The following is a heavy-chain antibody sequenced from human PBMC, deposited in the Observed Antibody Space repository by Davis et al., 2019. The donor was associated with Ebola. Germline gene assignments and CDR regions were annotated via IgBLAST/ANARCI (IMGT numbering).Heavy chain of an antibody. V-gene: IGHV3-30-3*01. J-gene: IGHJ4*02. Sequence: PGGSLRLSCAASGFTFSSYVMHWVRRAPGKGLEWVALISSDGSNEYYADSVKGRFTISRDNSKNTLYLQMNSLRAEDAAIYYCAKGDGFPGYADDDWGQGTLVTVSS. CDR2: ISSDGSNE. D-gene: IGHD5-12*01. CDR1: GFTFSSYV. CDR3: AKGDGFPGYADDD.